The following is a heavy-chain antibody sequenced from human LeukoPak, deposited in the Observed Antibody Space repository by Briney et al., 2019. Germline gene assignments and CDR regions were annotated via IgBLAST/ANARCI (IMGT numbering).Heavy chain of an antibody. CDR3: ARKGLGGELGGFDS. J-gene: IGHJ4*02. Sequence: HPGGSLRLSCAASGFTLSSYDMHWVRHATGKGLEWVSAIGTAGDTYYPGSVKGRFTISRDNAKNSLYLQMNSLRVEDTALYHCARKGLGGELGGFDSWGQGTLVTVSS. CDR1: GFTLSSYD. CDR2: IGTAGDT. D-gene: IGHD1-7*01. V-gene: IGHV3-13*01.